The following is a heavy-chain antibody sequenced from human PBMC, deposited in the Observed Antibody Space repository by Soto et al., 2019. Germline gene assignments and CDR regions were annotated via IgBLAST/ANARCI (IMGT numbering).Heavy chain of an antibody. V-gene: IGHV1-2*04. CDR3: ARDGSSSREYYYYGMDV. CDR1: GYTFTGYY. J-gene: IGHJ6*02. Sequence: ASVKVSCTASGYTFTGYYMHWVRQAPGQGLEWMGWINPNSGGTNYAQKFQGWVTMTRDTSISTAYMELSRLRSDDTAVYYCARDGSSSREYYYYGMDVWGQGTTVTVSS. CDR2: INPNSGGT. D-gene: IGHD6-13*01.